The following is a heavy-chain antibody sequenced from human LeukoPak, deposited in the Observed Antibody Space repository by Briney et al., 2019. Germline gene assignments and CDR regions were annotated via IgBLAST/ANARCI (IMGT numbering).Heavy chain of an antibody. Sequence: GGSLRLSCSASGFTFNSYAMHWVRQAPGKELEYVSAITSDRGTTYYADSVKGRFTISRDNSKDTLYLQLSSLRTEDTAVYYCASPYSGYDYNFDHWGQGTLVTVSS. V-gene: IGHV3-64D*06. CDR3: ASPYSGYDYNFDH. D-gene: IGHD5-12*01. CDR1: GFTFNSYA. CDR2: ITSDRGTT. J-gene: IGHJ4*02.